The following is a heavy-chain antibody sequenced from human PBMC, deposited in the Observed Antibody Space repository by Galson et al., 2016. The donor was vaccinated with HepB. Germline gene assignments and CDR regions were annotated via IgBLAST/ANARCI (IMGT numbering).Heavy chain of an antibody. J-gene: IGHJ4*01. CDR1: GYSFTSYY. D-gene: IGHD3-3*01. CDR3: GGDGVGQTGYEFWSGLRHFDY. CDR2: INPRSGST. V-gene: IGHV1-46*01. Sequence: SVKVSCKASGYSFTSYYIHWVRQAPGQGLEWMGIINPRSGSTNYAQKFQGRVTMTRDTSTSTVYMELSSLKSDDTAVYYCGGDGVGQTGYEFWSGLRHFDYWGHGTLVTVSS.